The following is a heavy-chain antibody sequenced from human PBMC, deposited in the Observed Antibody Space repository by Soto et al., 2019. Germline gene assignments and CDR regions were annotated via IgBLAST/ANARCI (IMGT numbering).Heavy chain of an antibody. Sequence: SETLSLTCTVSGGSITSSSYYWGWIRQPPGKGLEWIGSIYYSGSTYYNPSLKSRVGMSVDTSKNQFSLKLSSVTAADTAVYHCARQGAYFHESSGYEFDYWGQGTLVTVSS. D-gene: IGHD3-22*01. CDR1: GGSITSSSYY. CDR2: IYYSGST. J-gene: IGHJ4*02. V-gene: IGHV4-39*01. CDR3: ARQGAYFHESSGYEFDY.